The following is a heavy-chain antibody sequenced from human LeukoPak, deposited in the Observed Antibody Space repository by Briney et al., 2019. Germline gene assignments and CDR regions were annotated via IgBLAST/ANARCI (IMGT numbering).Heavy chain of an antibody. V-gene: IGHV1-2*02. D-gene: IGHD3-22*01. CDR2: INPNSGGT. J-gene: IGHJ1*01. CDR1: GYTFTGNY. Sequence: ASVKVSCKASGYTFTGNYMHWVRQAPGQGLEWMGWINPNSGGTNYAQKFQGRVTMTRDTSIGTAYMELNRLRSDDTAVYYCARGSYDSSDFGYFHHWGQGTLVTVSS. CDR3: ARGSYDSSDFGYFHH.